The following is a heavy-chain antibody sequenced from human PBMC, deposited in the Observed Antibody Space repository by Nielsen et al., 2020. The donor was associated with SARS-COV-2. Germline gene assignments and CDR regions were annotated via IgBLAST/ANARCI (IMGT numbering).Heavy chain of an antibody. CDR1: GFTFDAYA. V-gene: IGHV3-9*01. CDR3: ARPNSGSYYSYFDY. D-gene: IGHD1-26*01. Sequence: GGSLRLSCAASGFTFDAYALHWARQAPGKGLEWVSAISWNSGSIGYADSVKGRFTISRDNAKNSLYLQMNRLRAEDTALYYCARPNSGSYYSYFDYWGQGTLVTVSS. CDR2: ISWNSGSI. J-gene: IGHJ4*02.